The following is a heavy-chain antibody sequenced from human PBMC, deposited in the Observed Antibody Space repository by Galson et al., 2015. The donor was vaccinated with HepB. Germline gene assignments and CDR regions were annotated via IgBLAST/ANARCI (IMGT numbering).Heavy chain of an antibody. J-gene: IGHJ5*02. D-gene: IGHD3-10*01. Sequence: QSGAEVKKAGESLRISCQGSGYSFTNYWINWVRQMPGKGLEWVGRIDPSDSETNYSPSFQGHVTISADKSISTAYLQWNSLKASDTAIYYCARRRVGRDYYGSGSHTWFDPWGQGTLVSVSS. V-gene: IGHV5-10-1*01. CDR3: ARRRVGRDYYGSGSHTWFDP. CDR2: IDPSDSET. CDR1: GYSFTNYW.